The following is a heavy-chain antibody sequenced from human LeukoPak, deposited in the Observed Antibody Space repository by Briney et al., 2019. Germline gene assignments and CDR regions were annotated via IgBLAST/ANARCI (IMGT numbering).Heavy chain of an antibody. CDR2: INHSGST. V-gene: IGHV4-34*01. Sequence: SETLSLTCAVYGGSFSGYYWSWIRQPPGKGLEWIGEINHSGSTNYNPSLKSRVTLSVDTSKNQFSLKLSSVTAADTAVYYCARGPLPDPWGQGTLVTVS. CDR3: ARGPLPDP. J-gene: IGHJ5*02. CDR1: GGSFSGYY.